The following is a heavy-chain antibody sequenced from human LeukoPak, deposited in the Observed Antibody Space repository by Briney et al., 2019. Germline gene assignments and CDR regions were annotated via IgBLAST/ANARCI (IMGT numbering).Heavy chain of an antibody. J-gene: IGHJ4*02. CDR3: ATIDY. Sequence: SETLSLTCTVSGYSISSGYYWGWIRQPPGKGLEWIGSIYHSGSTYYNPSLKSRVTISVDTSKNQFALKLTSVTAADTAVYYCATIDYWGQGTLVTVSS. CDR2: IYHSGST. CDR1: GYSISSGYY. V-gene: IGHV4-38-2*02.